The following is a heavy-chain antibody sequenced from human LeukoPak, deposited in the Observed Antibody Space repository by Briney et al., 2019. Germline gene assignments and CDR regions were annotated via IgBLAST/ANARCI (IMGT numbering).Heavy chain of an antibody. CDR1: GGSISSYY. J-gene: IGHJ5*02. D-gene: IGHD2-2*02. CDR2: IYYSGST. CDR3: ARECSSTSCYTGRGAGNWFDP. V-gene: IGHV4-59*01. Sequence: SETLSLTCTVSGGSISSYYWSWIRQPPGQGLEWIGYIYYSGSTNYNPSLKSRVTISVDTSKNQFSLKLSTVTAADTAVYYCARECSSTSCYTGRGAGNWFDPWGQGTLVTVSS.